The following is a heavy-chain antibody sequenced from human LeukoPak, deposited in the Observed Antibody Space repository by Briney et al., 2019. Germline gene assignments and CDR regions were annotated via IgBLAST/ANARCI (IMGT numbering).Heavy chain of an antibody. CDR1: GFTFSSYG. CDR2: ISGSGGST. Sequence: GGTLRLSCAASGFTFSSYGMSWVRQAPGKGLEWVSGISGSGGSTYYADSVRGRFTISRDNAKNSLYLQMNSLRAEDTAVYYCARDLSYSSSADFDYWGQGTLVTVSS. V-gene: IGHV3-23*01. CDR3: ARDLSYSSSADFDY. D-gene: IGHD6-6*01. J-gene: IGHJ4*02.